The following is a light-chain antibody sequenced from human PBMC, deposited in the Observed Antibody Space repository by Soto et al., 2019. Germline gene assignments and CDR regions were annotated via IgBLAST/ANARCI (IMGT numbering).Light chain of an antibody. J-gene: IGKJ4*01. V-gene: IGKV3-20*01. CDR1: QTVRNNY. CDR3: QQFSSYPLT. CDR2: DAS. Sequence: EFVLTQSPGTPSLSPGERATLSCRASQTVRNNYLAWYQQKPGQAPRLLIYDASSRATGIPARFSGGGSGTDFTLTISRLEPEDFAVYYCQQFSSYPLTFGGGTKVDIK.